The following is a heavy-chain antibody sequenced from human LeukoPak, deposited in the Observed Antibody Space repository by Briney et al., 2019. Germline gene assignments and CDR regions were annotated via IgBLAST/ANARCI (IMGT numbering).Heavy chain of an antibody. Sequence: SETLSLTCSVSGGSISSSSYYWGWIRQPPGKGLEWIGSIYYSGSTYYNPSLKSRVTISVDTSKNQFSLKLSSVTAADTAVYYCARHFPGVVMVAALGYWGQGTLVTVSS. CDR1: GGSISSSSYY. V-gene: IGHV4-39*01. CDR3: ARHFPGVVMVAALGY. D-gene: IGHD2-15*01. J-gene: IGHJ4*02. CDR2: IYYSGST.